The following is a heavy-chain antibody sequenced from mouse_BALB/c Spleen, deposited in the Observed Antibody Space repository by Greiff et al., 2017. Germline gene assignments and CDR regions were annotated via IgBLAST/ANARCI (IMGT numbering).Heavy chain of an antibody. D-gene: IGHD1-1*01. Sequence: EVMLVESGGGLVQPGGSLKLSCAASGFTFSSYTMSWVRQTPEKRLEWVAYISNGGGSTYYPDTVKGRFTISRDNAKNTLYLQMSSLKSEDTAMYYCARRDYGSLCFDYWGQGTTLTVSS. CDR2: ISNGGGST. J-gene: IGHJ2*01. V-gene: IGHV5-12-2*01. CDR1: GFTFSSYT. CDR3: ARRDYGSLCFDY.